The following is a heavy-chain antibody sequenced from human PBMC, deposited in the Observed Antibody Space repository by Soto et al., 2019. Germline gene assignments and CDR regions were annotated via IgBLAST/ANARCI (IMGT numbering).Heavy chain of an antibody. CDR2: IYWDDYK. J-gene: IGHJ4*02. Sequence: QITLKASGPTLVKPTQTLTLTCTFSGSSLSTTGVGVGWIRQPPGKALEWLALIYWDDYKRYSPSLKSRLTITKDTSKNQVVLTMTDMDPVETARYYCAHRSSAYYSDFWGQGTLVTVSS. V-gene: IGHV2-5*02. CDR3: AHRSSAYYSDF. CDR1: GSSLSTTGVG. D-gene: IGHD3-22*01.